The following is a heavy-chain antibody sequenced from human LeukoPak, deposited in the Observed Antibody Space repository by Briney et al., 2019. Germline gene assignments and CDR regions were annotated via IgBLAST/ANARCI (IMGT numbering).Heavy chain of an antibody. V-gene: IGHV3-9*01. CDR2: ISWNSGSI. J-gene: IGHJ4*02. CDR3: AKAKMTGSFMDY. CDR1: GFTFDDYA. Sequence: TGRSLRLSCAASGFTFDDYAMHWVRQAPGKGLEWVSGISWNSGSIGYADSVKGRFTISRDNAKNSLYLKMNSLRAEDTALYYCAKAKMTGSFMDYWGQGTLVTVSS. D-gene: IGHD3-10*01.